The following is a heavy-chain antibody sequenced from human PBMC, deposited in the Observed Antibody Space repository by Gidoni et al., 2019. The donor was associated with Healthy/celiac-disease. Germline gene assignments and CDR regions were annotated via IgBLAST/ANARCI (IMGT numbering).Heavy chain of an antibody. CDR3: ARAAYCSSTSCSRGAFDI. J-gene: IGHJ3*02. D-gene: IGHD2-2*01. CDR2: IKQDGSEK. Sequence: EVQLVESGGGLVQPGGSLRLSCAASGFTFSSYWMSWVRQAPGKGLEWVANIKQDGSEKYYVDSVKGRFTISGDNAKNSLYLQMNSLRAEDTAVYYCARAAYCSSTSCSRGAFDIWGQGTMVTVSS. V-gene: IGHV3-7*01. CDR1: GFTFSSYW.